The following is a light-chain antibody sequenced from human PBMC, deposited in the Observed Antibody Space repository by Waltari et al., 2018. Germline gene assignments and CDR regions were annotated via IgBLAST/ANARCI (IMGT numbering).Light chain of an antibody. J-gene: IGLJ1*01. CDR1: SSDVGAYNY. CDR2: EVS. CDR3: SSFTGSDTHV. V-gene: IGLV2-14*01. Sequence: QSALTQPASVSGSPGQSITISYTGTSSDVGAYNYVSWYQQYPGKAPKLMIYEVSHRPSGVSNRFSGSKSGNTASLTISGLQAEDEADYYCSSFTGSDTHVFGTGTKVTVL.